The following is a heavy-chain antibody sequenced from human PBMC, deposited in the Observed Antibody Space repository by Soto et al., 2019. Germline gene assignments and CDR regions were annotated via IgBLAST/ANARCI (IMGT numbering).Heavy chain of an antibody. CDR1: GFTFNSYS. Sequence: EVQLVESGGGLVQPGGSLRLSCAASGFTFNSYSMNWVRQAPGKGLEWVSYIISSSSTIYYEDSVYGRVTISRDNAKNSLYLQMNSLRDEDTAVYYCARAGYYGSCILLWGQGTLVTVSS. CDR3: ARAGYYGSCILL. V-gene: IGHV3-48*02. D-gene: IGHD3-10*01. CDR2: IISSSSTI. J-gene: IGHJ4*02.